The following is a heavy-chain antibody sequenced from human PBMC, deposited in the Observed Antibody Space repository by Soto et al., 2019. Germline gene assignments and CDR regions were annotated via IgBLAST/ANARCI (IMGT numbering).Heavy chain of an antibody. V-gene: IGHV1-24*01. J-gene: IGHJ6*02. CDR3: ATALNYYYGMDV. CDR1: GYTLTELS. Sequence: ASVKVSCKVSGYTLTELSMHWVRQAPGKGLEWMGGFDPEDGETIYAQKFQGRFTMTEDTSTDTAYMELSSLRSEDTAVYYCATALNYYYGMDVWGQGTTVTVSS. CDR2: FDPEDGET.